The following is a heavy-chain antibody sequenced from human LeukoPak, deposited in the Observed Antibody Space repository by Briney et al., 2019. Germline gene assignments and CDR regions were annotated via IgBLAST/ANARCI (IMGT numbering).Heavy chain of an antibody. CDR1: GYTFTSHG. J-gene: IGHJ4*02. Sequence: VASVKVSCKASGYTFTSHGISWVRQAPGQGLEWMGWISAYNGNTNSAQKVQGRVTLTTDTSTSTAYMELRSLRSDDTAVYYCARQVDTSMALPDYWGQGTLVTVSS. V-gene: IGHV1-18*01. CDR3: ARQVDTSMALPDY. CDR2: ISAYNGNT. D-gene: IGHD5-18*01.